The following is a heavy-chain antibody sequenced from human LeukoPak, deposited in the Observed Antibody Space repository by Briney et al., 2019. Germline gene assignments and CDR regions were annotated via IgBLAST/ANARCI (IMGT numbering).Heavy chain of an antibody. CDR3: ARGMTTVTPFDY. Sequence: GGSLRLSCAASGFTFSSHAMHWVRQAPGKGLEWVAVISYDGSNKYYADSVKGRFTISRDNSKNTLYLQMNSLRAEDTAVYYCARGMTTVTPFDYWGQGTLVTVSS. J-gene: IGHJ4*02. CDR1: GFTFSSHA. CDR2: ISYDGSNK. D-gene: IGHD4-17*01. V-gene: IGHV3-30-3*01.